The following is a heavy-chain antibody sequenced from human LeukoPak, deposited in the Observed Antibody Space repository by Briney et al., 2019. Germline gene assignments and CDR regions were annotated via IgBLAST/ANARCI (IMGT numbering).Heavy chain of an antibody. Sequence: GGSLRLSCATSGFSFTDYPMNWVRQAPGKGLEWISNIRTTAEGAKYAYYSDSVKGRVTISRDDGKNTLYLHMNSLRDDDTAVYYCATDQRYAFDYWGQGILVTVSS. CDR3: ATDQRYAFDY. D-gene: IGHD3-9*01. J-gene: IGHJ4*02. V-gene: IGHV3-48*02. CDR1: GFSFTDYP. CDR2: IRTTAEGAKYA.